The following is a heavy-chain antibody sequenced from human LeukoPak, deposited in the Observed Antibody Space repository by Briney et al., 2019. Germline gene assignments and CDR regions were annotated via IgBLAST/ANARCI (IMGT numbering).Heavy chain of an antibody. J-gene: IGHJ4*02. D-gene: IGHD6-13*01. V-gene: IGHV3-30*04. Sequence: GGSLRLSCAAFGFTFSSYAMHWVRQAPGKGLEWVAVISYDGSNKYYADSVKGRFTIARDNSKNTLYLQMNSLRAEDTAVYYCARVIAAAGPFDCWGQGTLVTVSS. CDR1: GFTFSSYA. CDR2: ISYDGSNK. CDR3: ARVIAAAGPFDC.